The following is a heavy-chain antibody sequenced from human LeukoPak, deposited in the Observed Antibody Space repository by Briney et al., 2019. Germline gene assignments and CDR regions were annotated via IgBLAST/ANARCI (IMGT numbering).Heavy chain of an antibody. Sequence: PSETLSLTCTVSGGSISSYYWSWIRQPPGKGLEWIGSIYYSGSTYYNPSLKSRVTISVDTSKNQFSLKLSSVTAADTAVYYCARHDSSSNWFDPWGQGTLVTVSS. CDR3: ARHDSSSNWFDP. CDR2: IYYSGST. J-gene: IGHJ5*02. CDR1: GGSISSYY. V-gene: IGHV4-59*05. D-gene: IGHD6-6*01.